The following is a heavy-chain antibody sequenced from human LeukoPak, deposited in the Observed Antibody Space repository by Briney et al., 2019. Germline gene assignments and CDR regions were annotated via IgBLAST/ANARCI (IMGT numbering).Heavy chain of an antibody. V-gene: IGHV3-21*01. J-gene: IGHJ3*02. CDR1: GFTFSSYS. Sequence: PGGSLRLSCAASGFTFSSYSMNWIRQAPGKGLEWVSSISSSSSYIYYADSVKGRFTISRDNSKNTMYLQMNSLRTEDTAVYYCAKDLGSGSYACDIWGQGTMVTVSS. CDR3: AKDLGSGSYACDI. D-gene: IGHD3-10*01. CDR2: ISSSSSYI.